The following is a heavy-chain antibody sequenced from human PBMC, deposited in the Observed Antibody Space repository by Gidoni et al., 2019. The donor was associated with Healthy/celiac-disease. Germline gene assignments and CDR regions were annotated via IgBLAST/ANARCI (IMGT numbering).Heavy chain of an antibody. CDR2: IYYSGST. CDR3: ARHVPLEEISPIHNWFDP. Sequence: QLQLQESGPGLVKPSETLSLTCTVSGGSISSSSYYWGWIRQPPGKGLEWIGSIYYSGSTYYNPSLKSRVTISVDTSKNQFSLKLSSVTAADTAVYYCARHVPLEEISPIHNWFDPWGQGTLVTVSS. CDR1: GGSISSSSYY. D-gene: IGHD3-3*02. V-gene: IGHV4-39*01. J-gene: IGHJ5*02.